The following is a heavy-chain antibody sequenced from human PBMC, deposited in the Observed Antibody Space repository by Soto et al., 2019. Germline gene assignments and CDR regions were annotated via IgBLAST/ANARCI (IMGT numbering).Heavy chain of an antibody. Sequence: SETLSLTCAVYGGSFSGYYWSWIRQPPGKGLEWIGEINHSGSTNYNPSLRSRVTISVDTSKNQFSLKLSSVTAADTAVYYCARRYSYGYNYFDYWGQGTLVTVSS. V-gene: IGHV4-34*01. CDR3: ARRYSYGYNYFDY. CDR1: GGSFSGYY. D-gene: IGHD5-18*01. J-gene: IGHJ4*02. CDR2: INHSGST.